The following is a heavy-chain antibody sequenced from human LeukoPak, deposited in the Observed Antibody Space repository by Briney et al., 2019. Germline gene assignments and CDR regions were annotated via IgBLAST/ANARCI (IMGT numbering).Heavy chain of an antibody. CDR2: INHSGST. J-gene: IGHJ4*02. V-gene: IGHV4-34*01. D-gene: IGHD1-26*01. Sequence: YGGSFSXXXXXXXXXXPGXGLEWIGEINHSGSTNYNPSLKSRVTISVDTSKNQFSLKLSSVTAADTAVYYCARDSTRWEYWGQGTLVTVSS. CDR1: GGSFSXXX. CDR3: ARDSTRWEY.